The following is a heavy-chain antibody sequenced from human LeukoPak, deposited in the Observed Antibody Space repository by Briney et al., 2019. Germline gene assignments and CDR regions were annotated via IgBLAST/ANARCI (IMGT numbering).Heavy chain of an antibody. D-gene: IGHD3-16*01. CDR2: IYSAGNT. Sequence: GGSLRLSCAASGFTVSGNYMSWVRQAPGKGLEWVSAIYSAGNTYYADSVKGRFTISRDNSKNTLYLQMNSLRTEDTAVYYCARGPWGMVRYFDYWGQGTLVTVSS. V-gene: IGHV3-53*01. J-gene: IGHJ4*02. CDR1: GFTVSGNY. CDR3: ARGPWGMVRYFDY.